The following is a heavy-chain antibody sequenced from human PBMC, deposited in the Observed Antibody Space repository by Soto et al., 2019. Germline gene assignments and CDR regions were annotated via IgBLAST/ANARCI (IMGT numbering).Heavy chain of an antibody. V-gene: IGHV4-30-4*01. Sequence: SETLSLTCTVSGGSISSGVYYWSWIRQPPGKGLEWIGYIYYSGSTYYNPSLKSRVTISVDTSKNQFSLKLSSVTAADTAVYYCARVRDPLIANFDYWGQGTLVTVSS. J-gene: IGHJ4*02. CDR2: IYYSGST. CDR1: GGSISSGVYY. D-gene: IGHD3-16*01. CDR3: ARVRDPLIANFDY.